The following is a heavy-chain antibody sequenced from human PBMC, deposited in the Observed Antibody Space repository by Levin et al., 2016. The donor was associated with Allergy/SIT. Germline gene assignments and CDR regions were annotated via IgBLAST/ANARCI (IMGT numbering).Heavy chain of an antibody. D-gene: IGHD1-26*01. J-gene: IGHJ4*02. CDR3: ARATTTGATDFDY. CDR2: IYYRGST. Sequence: SETLSLTCTVSGGSISSGGYYWSWIRQHPGKGLEWIGYIYYRGSTYYNPSLKSRVTISVDTSKNQFSLKLSSVTAADTAVYYCARATTTGATDFDYWGQGTLVTVSS. V-gene: IGHV4-31*03. CDR1: GGSISSGGYY.